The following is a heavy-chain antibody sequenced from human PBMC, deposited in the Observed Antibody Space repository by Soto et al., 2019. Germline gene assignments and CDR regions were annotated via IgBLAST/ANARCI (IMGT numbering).Heavy chain of an antibody. CDR1: GGSISSSNW. V-gene: IGHV4-4*02. J-gene: IGHJ4*02. CDR3: ARSPLYYYDSSGMNY. Sequence: QVQLQESGPGLVKPSGTLSLTCAVSGGSISSSNWWSWVRQPPGKGLEWIGEIYHSGSTNYNPSLKRRVTISVDKSKNQFSLKLSSVTAADTAVYYCARSPLYYYDSSGMNYWGQGTLVTVSS. D-gene: IGHD3-22*01. CDR2: IYHSGST.